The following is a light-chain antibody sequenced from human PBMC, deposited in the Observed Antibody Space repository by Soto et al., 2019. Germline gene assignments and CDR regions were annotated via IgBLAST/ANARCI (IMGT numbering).Light chain of an antibody. J-gene: IGKJ1*01. V-gene: IGKV1-5*01. CDR3: QHYNSYSEA. CDR2: SSS. Sequence: IQMTQSPSTLSASVGDRVTITCRASQSISSWLAWYQQKPGKPPKLLIYSSSTLQSGVPSRFSGSGSGTEFTLTISSLQPDDFATYYCQHYNSYSEAFGQGTKVDIK. CDR1: QSISSW.